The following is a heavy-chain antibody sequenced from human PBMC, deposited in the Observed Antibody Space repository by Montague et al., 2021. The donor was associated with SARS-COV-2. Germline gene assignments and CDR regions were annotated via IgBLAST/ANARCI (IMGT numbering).Heavy chain of an antibody. D-gene: IGHD1-26*01. CDR2: IYYSGSS. CDR3: ARHVSGSLTHFHH. Sequence: TLSLTCTVSGGSISSGSYYWSWIRQHPGKGLEWIGYIYYSGSSYYNPSLKSRVTISVDTSKNQFSLRLSSVTAADTAVYYCARHVSGSLTHFHHWGQGSLVTVSS. V-gene: IGHV4-31*03. J-gene: IGHJ1*01. CDR1: GGSISSGSYY.